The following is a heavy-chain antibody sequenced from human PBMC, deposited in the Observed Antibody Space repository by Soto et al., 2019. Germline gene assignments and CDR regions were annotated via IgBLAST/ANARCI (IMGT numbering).Heavy chain of an antibody. Sequence: QVYLVESGGGVVQPGRSLRLSCAASGFTFPNFAMHWVRQAPGKGLEWVALISSDGKRRYYADSVKGRFTISRDNSKNTLYVQMYGLPTENTVVVYCAKVHFVSRSGSVSPYYFDYWGQGTVVTVSS. D-gene: IGHD3-10*01. CDR3: AKVHFVSRSGSVSPYYFDY. V-gene: IGHV3-30*18. CDR2: ISSDGKRR. J-gene: IGHJ4*02. CDR1: GFTFPNFA.